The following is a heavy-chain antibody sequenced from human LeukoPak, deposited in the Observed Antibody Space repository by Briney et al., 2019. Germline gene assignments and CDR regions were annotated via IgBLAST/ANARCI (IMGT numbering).Heavy chain of an antibody. D-gene: IGHD3-10*01. J-gene: IGHJ4*02. CDR1: GYTFTSYA. CDR2: INTNTGNP. CDR3: ARRPTYYYGSGSRHFDY. Sequence: GASVKVSCKASGYTFTSYAMNWVRQAPGQGLEWMGWINTNTGNPTYAQGFTGRFVFSLDTSVSTAYLQISSLKAEDTAVYYCARRPTYYYGSGSRHFDYWGQGTLVTVSS. V-gene: IGHV7-4-1*02.